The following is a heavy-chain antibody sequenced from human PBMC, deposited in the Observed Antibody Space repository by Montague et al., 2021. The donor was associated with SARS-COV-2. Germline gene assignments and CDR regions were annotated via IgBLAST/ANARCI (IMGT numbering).Heavy chain of an antibody. V-gene: IGHV4-39*01. D-gene: IGHD6-19*01. J-gene: IGHJ3*02. CDR3: ARQENSSGWFKPDAFDN. CDR2: IYYSGST. CDR1: GGSISSYY. Sequence: SETLSLTCTVSGGSISSYYWGWIRQPPGKGLEWIGSIYYSGSTYYNPSLKSRVTISVDTSKNQFSLKLSSVTAADTAVYYCARQENSSGWFKPDAFDNWGQGTMVTVSS.